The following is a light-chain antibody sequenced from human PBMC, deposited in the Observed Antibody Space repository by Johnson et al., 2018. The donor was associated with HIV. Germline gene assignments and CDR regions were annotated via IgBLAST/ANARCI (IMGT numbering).Light chain of an antibody. V-gene: IGLV1-51*01. CDR1: SSNIGNNY. J-gene: IGLJ1*01. CDR3: GKWDSSLRTGF. CDR2: DNS. Sequence: QSVLTQPPSVSAAPGQKVTISCSGSSSNIGNNYVSWYQQVPGAATKLLIYDNSKRPSGIPDRFSGSKSGTSATLGITGLKTGDEADYYCGKWDSSLRTGFFGTGTKVTVL.